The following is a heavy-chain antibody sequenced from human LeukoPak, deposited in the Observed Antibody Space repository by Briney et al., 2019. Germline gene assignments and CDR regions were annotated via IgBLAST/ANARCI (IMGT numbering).Heavy chain of an antibody. CDR2: INPSGGST. Sequence: ASVKVSCKASGYAFTSYYMHWVQQAPGQGLEWMGIINPSGGSTSYAQKFQGRVTMTRDTSTSTVYMELSSLRSEDTAVYYCARSRAIVVVPGAPDARWFDPWGQGTLVTVSS. V-gene: IGHV1-46*01. J-gene: IGHJ5*02. D-gene: IGHD2-2*01. CDR3: ARSRAIVVVPGAPDARWFDP. CDR1: GYAFTSYY.